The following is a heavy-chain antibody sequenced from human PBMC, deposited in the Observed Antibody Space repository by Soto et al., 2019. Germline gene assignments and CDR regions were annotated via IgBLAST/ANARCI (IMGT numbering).Heavy chain of an antibody. J-gene: IGHJ5*02. V-gene: IGHV4-31*03. D-gene: IGHD3-22*01. CDR3: ARYYFDNSGYSNWFDP. CDR2: MHYSGIA. Sequence: QVQLQESGPGLVKPSQTLSLTCTVSGGSISSGAYYWSWIRQHSEKGLEWIGYMHYSGIAYYNPSLTSRVTISVDTSKNQFSLKLRSVNAADTAVYYCARYYFDNSGYSNWFDPWGRGTLVTVSS. CDR1: GGSISSGAYY.